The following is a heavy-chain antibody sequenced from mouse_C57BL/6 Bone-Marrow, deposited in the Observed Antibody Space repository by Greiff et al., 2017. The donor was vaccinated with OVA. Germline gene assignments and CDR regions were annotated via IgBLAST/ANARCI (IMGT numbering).Heavy chain of an antibody. CDR1: GYTFTSYD. V-gene: IGHV1-85*01. D-gene: IGHD2-5*01. J-gene: IGHJ3*01. CDR3: ARDYSNYLPWFAY. Sequence: VQLQQSGPELVKPGASVKLSCKASGYTFTSYDINWVKQRPGQGLEWIGWIYPRDGSTKYNEKFKGKSTLTVDTSSSTAYMELHSLTSEDSAVSFCARDYSNYLPWFAYWGQGTLVTVSA. CDR2: IYPRDGST.